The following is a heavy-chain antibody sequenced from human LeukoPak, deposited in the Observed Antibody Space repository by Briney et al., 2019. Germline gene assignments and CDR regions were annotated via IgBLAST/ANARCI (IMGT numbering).Heavy chain of an antibody. V-gene: IGHV4-38-2*01. J-gene: IGHJ4*02. CDR2: IHHSGST. Sequence: SETLSLTCAVSGYSISSGYYWGWVRQSPDKGLEWIGSIHHSGSTYYNPSLRSRVTLSMDTSKNLFSLRLSSVTAADRAVYYCARVPREPTFEGIVVHFDYWGQGTLVTVSS. D-gene: IGHD6-6*01. CDR3: ARVPREPTFEGIVVHFDY. CDR1: GYSISSGYY.